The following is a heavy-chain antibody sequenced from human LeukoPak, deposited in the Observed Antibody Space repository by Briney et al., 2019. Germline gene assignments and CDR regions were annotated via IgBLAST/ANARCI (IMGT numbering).Heavy chain of an antibody. J-gene: IGHJ5*02. Sequence: ASVKVSCKASGYTFTSYYIHWVRQAPGQGLEWMGWISAYNGNTNYAQKLQGRVTMTTDTSTSTAYMELRSLRSDDTAVYYCARDAPWEVVPAAAYNWFDPWGQGTLVTVSS. CDR2: ISAYNGNT. CDR3: ARDAPWEVVPAAAYNWFDP. D-gene: IGHD2-2*01. V-gene: IGHV1-18*04. CDR1: GYTFTSYY.